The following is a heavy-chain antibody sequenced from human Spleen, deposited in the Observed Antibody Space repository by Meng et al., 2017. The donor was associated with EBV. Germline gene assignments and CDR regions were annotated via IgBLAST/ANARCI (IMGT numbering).Heavy chain of an antibody. CDR2: SSPYNGNT. V-gene: IGHV1-18*01. J-gene: IGHJ4*01. CDR1: AYNFSDYD. Sequence: LQLVQSRTEAKTPWAAVKVSCMAPAYNFSDYDIMWVRQAPGRGLEWMGWSSPYNGNTKYAQKLQDRVTMTTDTSTSTAYMELRSLRSDDTAIYYCARRRLDDSSGYYVDYWGQGTLVTVSS. D-gene: IGHD3-22*01. CDR3: ARRRLDDSSGYYVDY.